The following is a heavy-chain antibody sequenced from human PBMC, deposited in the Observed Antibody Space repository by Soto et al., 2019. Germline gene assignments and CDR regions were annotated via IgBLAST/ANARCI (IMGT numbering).Heavy chain of an antibody. CDR3: ARLSGGGRAFDI. V-gene: IGHV1-69*02. CDR1: GGTFSSYT. CDR2: IIPILGIA. J-gene: IGHJ3*02. Sequence: QVQLVQSGAEVKKPGSSVKVSCKASGGTFSSYTISWVRQAPGQGLEWMGRIIPILGIANYAQKFQGRVTITADKSTSTAYMELSSLRSEDTAVYYCARLSGGGRAFDIWGQGTMVTVSS. D-gene: IGHD2-15*01.